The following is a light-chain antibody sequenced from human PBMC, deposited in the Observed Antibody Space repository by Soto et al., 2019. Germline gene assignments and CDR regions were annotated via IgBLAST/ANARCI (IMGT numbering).Light chain of an antibody. V-gene: IGKV1-13*02. CDR1: QAIGSG. Sequence: ALQLTQSPSSLSASIGDRVTITCRASQAIGSGLAWYQQKPGRGPELLIFDVSTLESGVPSRFRGSGFGTEFTLTIGSLQPEDFATYFCQKFSGVPAFGGGTRVEI. J-gene: IGKJ4*01. CDR3: QKFSGVPA. CDR2: DVS.